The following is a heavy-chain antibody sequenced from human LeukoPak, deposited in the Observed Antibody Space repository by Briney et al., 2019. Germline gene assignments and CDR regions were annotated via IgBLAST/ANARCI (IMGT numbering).Heavy chain of an antibody. Sequence: GGSLRLSCAASGFTFSSYWMSWVSQAPGKGLEWVANIKQDGSEKYYVDSVKGRFTISRDNAKNSLYLQMNSLRAEDTAVYCCARERRSGPQWIYYYYYYMDVWGKGTTVTVSS. CDR1: GFTFSSYW. CDR3: ARERRSGPQWIYYYYYYMDV. V-gene: IGHV3-7*01. CDR2: IKQDGSEK. D-gene: IGHD3-3*01. J-gene: IGHJ6*03.